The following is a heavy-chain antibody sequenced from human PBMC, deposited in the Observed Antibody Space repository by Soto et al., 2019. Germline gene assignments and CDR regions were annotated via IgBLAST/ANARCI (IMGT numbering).Heavy chain of an antibody. J-gene: IGHJ5*02. D-gene: IGHD1-7*01. V-gene: IGHV6-1*01. CDR2: TYYRSKWYN. CDR3: ARDGASYHWNYRKFDP. Sequence: PSQTLSLTCAISGDSVSSNSATWNWVRQSPSRGLEWLGRTYYRSKWYNDYAVSVKSRITINPDTSRNQFSLQLNSVTPEDTAIYYCARDGASYHWNYRKFDPWGQGTLVTVSS. CDR1: GDSVSSNSAT.